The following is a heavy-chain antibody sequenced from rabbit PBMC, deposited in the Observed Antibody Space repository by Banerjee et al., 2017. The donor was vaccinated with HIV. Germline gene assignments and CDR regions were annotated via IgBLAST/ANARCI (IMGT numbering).Heavy chain of an antibody. CDR2: IYAGSSDST. CDR3: ARDLTGVTGWNFNL. CDR1: GFSFSNKYV. D-gene: IGHD7-1*01. Sequence: QEQLEESGGDLVKPEGSLTLTCTASGFSFSNKYVMCWVRQAPGKGLEWIACIYAGSSDSTYYASWAKGRFTISSTSSSTVTLQMTSLTAADTATYFCARDLTGVTGWNFNLWGPGTLVTVS. V-gene: IGHV1S45*01. J-gene: IGHJ4*01.